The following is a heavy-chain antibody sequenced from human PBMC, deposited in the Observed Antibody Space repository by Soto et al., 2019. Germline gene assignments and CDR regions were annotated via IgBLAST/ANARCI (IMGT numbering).Heavy chain of an antibody. J-gene: IGHJ4*02. CDR3: AKYQRGSSSTARIDY. CDR1: GFTFSSYA. Sequence: EVQLLESGGGLVQPGGSLRLSCAATGFTFSSYAMSWVRQAPGKGLECVSSCSGSGGNAYYAESVKGRVTISRDNSKNTLYLQMKRLRAEDTAVYYCAKYQRGSSSTARIDYWGQGTLVTVSS. CDR2: CSGSGGNA. V-gene: IGHV3-23*01. D-gene: IGHD6-13*01.